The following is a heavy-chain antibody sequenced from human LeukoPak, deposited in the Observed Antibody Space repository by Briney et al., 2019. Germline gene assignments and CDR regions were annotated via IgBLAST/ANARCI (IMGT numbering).Heavy chain of an antibody. V-gene: IGHV4-59*01. CDR3: ARAGDSSSWAYVDY. CDR1: GGFISNYH. Sequence: SETLSLTCSVSGGFISNYHWSWIRQPPGKGLEWIGYIYYSGSTNYSPSLKSRVTISVDTSKNQFSLKLSSVTAADTAIYYCARAGDSSSWAYVDYWGQGTLVTVSS. CDR2: IYYSGST. D-gene: IGHD6-13*01. J-gene: IGHJ4*02.